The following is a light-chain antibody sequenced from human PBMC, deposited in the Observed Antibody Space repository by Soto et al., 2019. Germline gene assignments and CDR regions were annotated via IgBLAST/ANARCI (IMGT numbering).Light chain of an antibody. Sequence: QSVLTQPASVSGSPGQSITISCTGTSSDIGGYNYVTWYQQYPDKAPKLMIYDVSNRPSGVSDRFSGSKSGNTSSLTISGLQAEDEADYYGSSYTSSSTLVFGGGTKLTVL. CDR3: SSYTSSSTLV. J-gene: IGLJ2*01. CDR1: SSDIGGYNY. V-gene: IGLV2-14*03. CDR2: DVS.